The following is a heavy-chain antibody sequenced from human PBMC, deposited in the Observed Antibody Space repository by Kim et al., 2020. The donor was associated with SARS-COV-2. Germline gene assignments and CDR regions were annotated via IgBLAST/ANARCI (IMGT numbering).Heavy chain of an antibody. CDR2: IYPGDSDT. D-gene: IGHD3-22*01. CDR1: GYSFTSYW. CDR3: ARPTFYDSSGYYYVDAFDI. J-gene: IGHJ3*02. V-gene: IGHV5-51*01. Sequence: GESLKISCKGSGYSFTSYWISWVRQMPGKGLEWMGIIYPGDSDTRYSPSFQGQVTISADKSISTAYLQWSSLKASDTAMYYCARPTFYDSSGYYYVDAFDIWGQGTMVTVSS.